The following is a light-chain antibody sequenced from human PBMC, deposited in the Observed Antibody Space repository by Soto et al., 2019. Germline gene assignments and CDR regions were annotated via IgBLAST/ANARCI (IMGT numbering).Light chain of an antibody. CDR3: QRRRPWTT. CDR2: DAS. V-gene: IGKV3-11*01. J-gene: IGKJ5*01. CDR1: QSVSSY. Sequence: EIVLTQSPATLSLSPGERATLSCRASQSVSSYLAWYKQKPGQAPRLLIYDASNRATGIPARFSGSGSGTDFTISIRRLEHEDFEVYHCQRRRPWTTFGQGTRLEIK.